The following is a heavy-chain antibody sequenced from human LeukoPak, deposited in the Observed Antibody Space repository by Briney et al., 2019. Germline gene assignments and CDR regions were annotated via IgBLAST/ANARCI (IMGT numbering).Heavy chain of an antibody. CDR2: VIPILGTA. CDR3: ARDFVIAVADGNYYYYMDV. Sequence: SVKVSCKASGGTFNSYGIIWVRQAPGQGLEWMGGVIPILGTANYAQKFQGRVTITADKSTSTAYMELSSLRSEDTAVYYCARDFVIAVADGNYYYYMDVWGKGTTVTISS. D-gene: IGHD6-19*01. V-gene: IGHV1-69*10. CDR1: GGTFNSYG. J-gene: IGHJ6*03.